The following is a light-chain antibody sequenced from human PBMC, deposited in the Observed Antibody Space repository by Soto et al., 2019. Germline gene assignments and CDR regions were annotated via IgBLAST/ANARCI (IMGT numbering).Light chain of an antibody. J-gene: IGKJ2*01. V-gene: IGKV1-5*01. CDR1: QSISSW. Sequence: DIPMTQSPSTLSASVGDRVTITCRASQSISSWLAWYQQKPGKAPKVLIYDASSLESGVPSRFSGSGSGTEFTLNISSLQPDDFAHYYCQQYNSYSSFTFGQGTKLEIK. CDR2: DAS. CDR3: QQYNSYSSFT.